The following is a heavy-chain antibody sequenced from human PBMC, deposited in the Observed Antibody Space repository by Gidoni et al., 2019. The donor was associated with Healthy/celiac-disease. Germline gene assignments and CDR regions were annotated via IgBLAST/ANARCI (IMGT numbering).Heavy chain of an antibody. D-gene: IGHD2-15*01. CDR3: ATPVVVVAATLRGDAFDI. CDR1: GGSISSSSYY. Sequence: QLQLQESGPGLVKPSETLSLTCTVPGGSISSSSYYWGWIRQPPGKGLEWIGSSYYSGSTSYNPSLKSRVTISVDTSKNQFSLKLSSVTAADTAVYYCATPVVVVAATLRGDAFDIWGQGTMVTVSS. V-gene: IGHV4-39*01. J-gene: IGHJ3*02. CDR2: SYYSGST.